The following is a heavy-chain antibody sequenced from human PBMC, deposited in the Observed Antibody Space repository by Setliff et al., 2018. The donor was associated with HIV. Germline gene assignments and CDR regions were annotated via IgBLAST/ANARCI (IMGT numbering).Heavy chain of an antibody. J-gene: IGHJ4*02. CDR2: ISSSSSYI. D-gene: IGHD3-22*01. V-gene: IGHV3-21*01. CDR3: ARSYDSSGYYYHYYFDY. Sequence: GGSLRLSCAASGFTFSSYSMNWVRQAPGKGLEWVSSISSSSSYIYYADSVKGRFTISRDNAKNSLYLQMNSLRAEDTAVYYCARSYDSSGYYYHYYFDYWGQGTLVTVSS. CDR1: GFTFSSYS.